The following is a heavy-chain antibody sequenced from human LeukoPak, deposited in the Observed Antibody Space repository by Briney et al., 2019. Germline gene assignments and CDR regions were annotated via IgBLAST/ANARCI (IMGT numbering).Heavy chain of an antibody. CDR3: ARALYGGNATFNY. V-gene: IGHV3-7*03. CDR1: GVTFDSYW. D-gene: IGHD4-23*01. CDR2: IKQDGSEK. Sequence: GGSLRLSCAASGVTFDSYWMTWVRQAPGKGLEWVGNIKQDGSEKFYVDSVKGQFTISRDNAKHSLYLQMTRLRAEDTAVYYCARALYGGNATFNYWGQGTLVTVSS. J-gene: IGHJ4*02.